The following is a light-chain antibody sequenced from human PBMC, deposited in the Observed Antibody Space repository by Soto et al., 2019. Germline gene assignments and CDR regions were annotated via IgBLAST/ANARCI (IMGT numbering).Light chain of an antibody. J-gene: IGLJ1*01. CDR3: GSWDSSLSADG. CDR2: DDN. Sequence: QSVLTQPPSVSAAPGQKVTISCSGSSSNIGGNSVSWYQQLPGTASKLLIYDDNKRPSGIPDRFSGSKSGTSATLGITGFQTGDEADYYCGSWDSSLSADGFGTGTKVTVL. CDR1: SSNIGGNS. V-gene: IGLV1-51*01.